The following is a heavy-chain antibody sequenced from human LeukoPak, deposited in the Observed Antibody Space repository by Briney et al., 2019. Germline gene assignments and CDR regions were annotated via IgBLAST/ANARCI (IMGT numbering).Heavy chain of an antibody. CDR2: ISSSGSTI. D-gene: IGHD6-19*01. CDR3: SNGRTSSGTLQHDY. V-gene: IGHV3-48*03. J-gene: IGHJ4*02. CDR1: GFILSSYE. Sequence: GGSLRLSCAASGFILSSYEMNWVRQAPGKGLEWLSYISSSGSTIYYADSVKGRFTISRDNAKNSLYLQMNSLRAEDTALYYCSNGRTSSGTLQHDYWGQGTLVTVSS.